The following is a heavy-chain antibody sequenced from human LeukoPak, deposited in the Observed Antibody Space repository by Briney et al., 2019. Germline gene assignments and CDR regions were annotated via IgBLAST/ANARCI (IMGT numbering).Heavy chain of an antibody. D-gene: IGHD2-2*02. CDR2: IYTSGST. CDR1: GGSISSYY. J-gene: IGHJ5*02. CDR3: ARQVVVVPAAIDWFDP. Sequence: PSETLSLTCTVSGGSISSYYWSWIRQPPGKGLEWIGYIYTSGSTNYNPSLKSRVTISVDTSKNQFSLKLSSVTAADTAVYYCARQVVVVPAAIDWFDPWVREPWSPSPQ. V-gene: IGHV4-4*09.